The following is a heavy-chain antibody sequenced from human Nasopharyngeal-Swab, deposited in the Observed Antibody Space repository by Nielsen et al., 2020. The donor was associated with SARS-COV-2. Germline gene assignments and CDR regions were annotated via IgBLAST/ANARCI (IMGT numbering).Heavy chain of an antibody. CDR1: GFTFDEYA. D-gene: IGHD6-13*01. CDR2: ISWNSGSI. V-gene: IGHV3-9*01. Sequence: SLKISCAASGFTFDEYAMHWVRQAPGKGLEWVSGISWNSGSIGYADSVKGRITISRDNAKNSLYLQMNSLRAEDTALYYCAVSSWQDFDPWGQGTLVTISS. CDR3: AVSSWQDFDP. J-gene: IGHJ5*02.